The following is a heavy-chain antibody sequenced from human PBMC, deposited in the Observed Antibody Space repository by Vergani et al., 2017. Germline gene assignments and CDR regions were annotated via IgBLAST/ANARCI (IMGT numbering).Heavy chain of an antibody. V-gene: IGHV3-30-3*01. CDR3: ARDLWGYCSGGSCYYFDY. D-gene: IGHD2-15*01. Sequence: QVQLVESGGGVVQPGRSLRLSCAASGFTFSSYAMHWVRQAPGKGLEWVAVISYDGSNKYYADSVKGRFTISRDNSKNTLYLQMNSLRAEDTAVYYCARDLWGYCSGGSCYYFDYWGQGTLVTVSS. J-gene: IGHJ4*02. CDR1: GFTFSSYA. CDR2: ISYDGSNK.